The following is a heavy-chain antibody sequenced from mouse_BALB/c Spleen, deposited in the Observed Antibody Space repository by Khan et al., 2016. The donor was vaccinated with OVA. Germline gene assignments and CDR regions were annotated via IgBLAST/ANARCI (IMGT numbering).Heavy chain of an antibody. V-gene: IGHV2-9*02. J-gene: IGHJ2*01. CDR1: GFTFTSYG. CDR3: ARLEDI. Sequence: QVQLMQSGPGLVAPSQSLSITCTVSGFTFTSYGVHWVRQPPGKGLEWLGVIWAGGSTNYYSALMSRLSISKDNSKSKVFLKMNRLQTDDTAMYYFARLEDIWGQGTTRTVSS. D-gene: IGHD1-3*01. CDR2: IWAGGST.